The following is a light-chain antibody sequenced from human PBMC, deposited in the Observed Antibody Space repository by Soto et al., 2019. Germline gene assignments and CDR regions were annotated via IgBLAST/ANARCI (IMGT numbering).Light chain of an antibody. CDR2: GAS. J-gene: IGKJ2*01. Sequence: EIVMTQSPGTLSVSPGERATLSCRPSQSVRSNLAWYQQKPGQAPRLLIYGASTRATGIPARFSGSGSGTELTLTISSLQSEDFGVYYCQQYNDWPGTFGQGTTLEVK. V-gene: IGKV3-15*01. CDR3: QQYNDWPGT. CDR1: QSVRSN.